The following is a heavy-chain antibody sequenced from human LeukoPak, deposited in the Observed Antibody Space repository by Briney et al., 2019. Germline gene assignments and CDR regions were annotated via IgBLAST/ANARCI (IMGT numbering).Heavy chain of an antibody. CDR2: ISYDGSSR. Sequence: GGSLRLSCAASGFTVSSYGMHWVRQAPGKGLEWVAVISYDGSSRYCADCVKGRFTISRSNSKNTLYLQMNSLRAEDTAVYYCATTLGSGWKFDYWGQGTLVTVSS. CDR3: ATTLGSGWKFDY. D-gene: IGHD6-19*01. V-gene: IGHV3-30*03. J-gene: IGHJ4*02. CDR1: GFTVSSYG.